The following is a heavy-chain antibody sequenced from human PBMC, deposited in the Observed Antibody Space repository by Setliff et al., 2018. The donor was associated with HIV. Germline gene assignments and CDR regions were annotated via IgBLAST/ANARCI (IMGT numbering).Heavy chain of an antibody. J-gene: IGHJ4*02. CDR3: ARGEPTILVVPAAFFDY. Sequence: GGSLRLSCAASGFTFSDYYMSWIRQAPGKGLEWVSYISSRGSTIYYADSVRGRFTISRDNAKKSLYLQMNSLRAEDTAVYYCARGEPTILVVPAAFFDYWGQGALVTV. CDR2: ISSRGSTI. V-gene: IGHV3-11*04. D-gene: IGHD2-2*01. CDR1: GFTFSDYY.